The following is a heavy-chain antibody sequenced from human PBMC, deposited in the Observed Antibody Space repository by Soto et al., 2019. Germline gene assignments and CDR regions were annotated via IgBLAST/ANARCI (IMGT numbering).Heavy chain of an antibody. J-gene: IGHJ6*02. CDR3: AADFLGGVGYNDIYYYYGMDV. CDR1: GFTFTSSA. Sequence: QMQLVQSGPEVKKPGTSVKVSCKASGFTFTSSAVQWVRQARGQRLEWIGWIVVGSGNTNYAQKFQERVTITRDMSTSTAYMELGSLRSEDTAVYYCAADFLGGVGYNDIYYYYGMDVWGQGTTVTVSS. D-gene: IGHD2-8*01. CDR2: IVVGSGNT. V-gene: IGHV1-58*01.